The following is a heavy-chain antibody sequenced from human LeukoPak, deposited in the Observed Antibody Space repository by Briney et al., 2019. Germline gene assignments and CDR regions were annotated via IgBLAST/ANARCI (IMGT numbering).Heavy chain of an antibody. CDR1: GFTFSSYA. Sequence: GGPLRLSCAASGFTFSSYAMTWVRQAPGKGLEWVSGISGSGGSTYYADSVKGRFTISRDNSKNTLYVQMNSLRAEDTAVYYCAKSDYYDSSGYYYGSDYWGQGTLVTVSS. CDR2: ISGSGGST. CDR3: AKSDYYDSSGYYYGSDY. V-gene: IGHV3-23*01. J-gene: IGHJ4*02. D-gene: IGHD3-22*01.